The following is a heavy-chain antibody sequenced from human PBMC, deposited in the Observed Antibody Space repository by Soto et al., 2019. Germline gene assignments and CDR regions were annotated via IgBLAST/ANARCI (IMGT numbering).Heavy chain of an antibody. CDR3: ARDIVYYYDSSGYIFDY. CDR2: ISAYNGNT. V-gene: IGHV1-18*04. D-gene: IGHD3-22*01. Sequence: ASVKVSCKASGYTFTSYGISWVRQAPGQGLEWMGWISAYNGNTNYAQKLQGRVTMTTDTSTSTAYMELRSLRSDDTAVYYCARDIVYYYDSSGYIFDYWGRGTLVTVSS. CDR1: GYTFTSYG. J-gene: IGHJ4*02.